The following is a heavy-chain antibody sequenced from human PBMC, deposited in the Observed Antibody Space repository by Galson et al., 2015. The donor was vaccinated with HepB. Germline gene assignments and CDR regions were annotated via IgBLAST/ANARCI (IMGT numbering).Heavy chain of an antibody. CDR1: GFTFSSYA. Sequence: SLRLSCAASGFTFSSYAMHWVRQAPGKGLEYVSAISSNGGSTYYADSVKGRFTISRDNSKNTLYLQMSSLRAEDTAVYYCVKDRVGSSSWSDYFDYWGQGTLVTVSS. CDR2: ISSNGGST. D-gene: IGHD6-13*01. J-gene: IGHJ4*02. V-gene: IGHV3-64D*06. CDR3: VKDRVGSSSWSDYFDY.